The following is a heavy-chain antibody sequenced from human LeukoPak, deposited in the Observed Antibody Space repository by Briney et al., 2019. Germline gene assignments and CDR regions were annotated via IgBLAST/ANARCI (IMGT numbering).Heavy chain of an antibody. J-gene: IGHJ4*02. V-gene: IGHV1-3*01. CDR1: GYTFTSYA. CDR2: INAGNSNT. Sequence: ASVKVSCKASGYTFTSYAMRWVRQAPGQRLEWMGWINAGNSNTKYSQKFQGRVTTTRDTSASTAYMELSSLRSEDTAVYYCARDRGFGSGWYGDLGYWGQGTLVTVSS. CDR3: ARDRGFGSGWYGDLGY. D-gene: IGHD6-19*01.